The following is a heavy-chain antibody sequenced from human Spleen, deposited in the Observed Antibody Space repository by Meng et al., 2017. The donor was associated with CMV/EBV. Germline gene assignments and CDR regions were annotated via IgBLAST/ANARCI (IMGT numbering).Heavy chain of an antibody. CDR2: ISWNSGNM. J-gene: IGHJ4*02. CDR1: GFNFENYA. Sequence: GGSLRLSYAGSGFNFENYAMHWVRQAPGKGLEWVSSISWNSGNMGYADSVEGRFTISRDNAKKSVYLQMNSLRPEDTALYYCAKGPGYQAAKFYFDYWGQGTLVTVSS. V-gene: IGHV3-9*01. CDR3: AKGPGYQAAKFYFDY. D-gene: IGHD6-25*01.